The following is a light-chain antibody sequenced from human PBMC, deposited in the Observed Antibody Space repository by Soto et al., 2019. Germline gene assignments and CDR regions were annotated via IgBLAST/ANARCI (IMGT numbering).Light chain of an antibody. Sequence: DIQVTQSPSTLSTSVGDRVTITCRASQSIGTWLAWYQRKPGKAPKPLIYGASNLESEVPSRFSGRGSGTEFTLTISSLQPDDFATYYCQHYNSFSHSFGQGTKLEIK. CDR2: GAS. J-gene: IGKJ2*03. CDR1: QSIGTW. V-gene: IGKV1-5*01. CDR3: QHYNSFSHS.